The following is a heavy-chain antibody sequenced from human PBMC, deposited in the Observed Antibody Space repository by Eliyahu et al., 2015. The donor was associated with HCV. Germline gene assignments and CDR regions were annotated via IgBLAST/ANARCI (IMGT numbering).Heavy chain of an antibody. CDR2: ISWNSGSI. Sequence: EVQLVESGGGLVQPGRSLRLSCAASGFTFXDYAMHWVRQAPGKGLEWVSGISWNSGSIGYADSVKGRFTISRDNAKNSLYLQMNSLRAEDTALYYCAKDSSGGRTSDSNYFDYWGQGTLVTVSS. CDR3: AKDSSGGRTSDSNYFDY. J-gene: IGHJ4*02. V-gene: IGHV3-9*01. D-gene: IGHD6-6*01. CDR1: GFTFXDYA.